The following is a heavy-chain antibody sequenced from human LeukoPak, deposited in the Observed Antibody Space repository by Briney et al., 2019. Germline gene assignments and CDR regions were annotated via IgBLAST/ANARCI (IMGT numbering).Heavy chain of an antibody. Sequence: GGSLRLSCAASGFTFSSFRMNWIRQAPGKGLEWISYIGYTNRTIYYADSVKGRFTISRDNAKNSLYLQMNSLRAEDTAVYYCARDNGGNSPDYWGQGTLVTVSS. CDR1: GFTFSSFR. D-gene: IGHD4-23*01. J-gene: IGHJ4*02. V-gene: IGHV3-48*04. CDR3: ARDNGGNSPDY. CDR2: IGYTNRTI.